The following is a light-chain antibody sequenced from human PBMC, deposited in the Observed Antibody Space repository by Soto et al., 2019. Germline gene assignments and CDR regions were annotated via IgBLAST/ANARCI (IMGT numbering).Light chain of an antibody. J-gene: IGLJ1*01. CDR2: EVS. CDR3: VSYAGSKNV. Sequence: QSALTQPPSASGPPGQSVTISCTGTSSDVGAYNYVSWYQQHPGKAPKLMIYEVSKRPSGVPDRFSASKSGNTASLTVSGLQAEDEADYYCVSYAGSKNVFGTGTKVTVL. CDR1: SSDVGAYNY. V-gene: IGLV2-8*01.